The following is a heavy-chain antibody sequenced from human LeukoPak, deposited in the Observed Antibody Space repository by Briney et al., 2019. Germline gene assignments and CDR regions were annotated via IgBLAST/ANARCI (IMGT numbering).Heavy chain of an antibody. CDR1: GFTFSSYE. CDR3: ARGYCSGGNCYRRDWFDP. D-gene: IGHD2-15*01. J-gene: IGHJ5*02. Sequence: GGSLRLSCAASGFTFSSYEMNWVRHAPGKGLEWVSYISSSGSSIFYADSVKGRFTISRDNAKNSLYLQMNSLRAEDTAMYYCARGYCSGGNCYRRDWFDPWGQGTLVTVSS. V-gene: IGHV3-48*03. CDR2: ISSSGSSI.